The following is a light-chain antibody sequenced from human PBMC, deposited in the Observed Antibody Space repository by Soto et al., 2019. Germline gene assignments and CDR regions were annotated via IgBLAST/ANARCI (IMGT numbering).Light chain of an antibody. CDR3: SSYTSCSTLGV. V-gene: IGLV2-14*01. J-gene: IGLJ2*01. CDR2: DVS. Sequence: QSALTQPASVSGSPGQSITISCTGTSSDVGGYNYVSWYQQHPGKAPKLMIYDVSNRPSGVSNRFSGSKSGNTASLTISGLQAEDEADYYCSSYTSCSTLGVFSGGTKLTVL. CDR1: SSDVGGYNY.